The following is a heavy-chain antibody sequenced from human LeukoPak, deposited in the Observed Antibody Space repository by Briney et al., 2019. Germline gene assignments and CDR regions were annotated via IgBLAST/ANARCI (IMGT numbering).Heavy chain of an antibody. V-gene: IGHV3-30*18. CDR3: AKEESSWLGHNFDY. Sequence: GGSLGLSCAASGFTFSSYGMHWVRQAPGGGLEWVAVISYDGSNKYYADSVKGRFTISRDNSKNTLYLQMNSLRAEDTAVYYCAKEESSWLGHNFDYWGQGTLVTVSS. D-gene: IGHD6-19*01. CDR2: ISYDGSNK. J-gene: IGHJ4*02. CDR1: GFTFSSYG.